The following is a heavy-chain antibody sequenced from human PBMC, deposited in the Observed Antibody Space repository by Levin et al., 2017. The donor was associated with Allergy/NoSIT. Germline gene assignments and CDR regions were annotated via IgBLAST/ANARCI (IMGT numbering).Heavy chain of an antibody. CDR2: ISAYNGNT. CDR3: ARDRGSSYVWGNWFDP. Sequence: ASVKVSCKASGYTFTSYGISWVRQAPGQGLEWMGWISAYNGNTNYAQKLQGRVTMTTDTSTSTAYMELRSLRSDDTAVYYWARDRGSSYVWGNWFDPWGQGTLVTVSS. D-gene: IGHD6-13*01. CDR1: GYTFTSYG. V-gene: IGHV1-18*01. J-gene: IGHJ5*02.